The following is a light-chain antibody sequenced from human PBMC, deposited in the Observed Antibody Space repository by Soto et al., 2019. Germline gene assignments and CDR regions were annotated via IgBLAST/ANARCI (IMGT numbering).Light chain of an antibody. CDR1: SSDVGGYNY. J-gene: IGLJ1*01. CDR3: SSYTSSSTLYV. CDR2: EVS. Sequence: QSVLTQPASVSGSPGQSITISCTGTSSDVGGYNYVSWYQQHLGKAPKLMIYEVSNRPSGVSNRFSGSKSGNTASLTISGLXAEDEADYYCSSYTSSSTLYVFGTGTKVTVL. V-gene: IGLV2-14*01.